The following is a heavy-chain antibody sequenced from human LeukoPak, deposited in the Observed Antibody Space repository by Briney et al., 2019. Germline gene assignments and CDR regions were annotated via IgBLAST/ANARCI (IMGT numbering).Heavy chain of an antibody. CDR2: ISGIGGRT. J-gene: IGHJ4*02. D-gene: IGHD3-10*01. Sequence: PGGSLSPPCAAPGFPSSIYAMSWVRQPPGKGLEWVSVISGIGGRTSTADSGKGRFTISRDNPKNTLYLQMNSLKAEETAVYYGAKEVGAYYYGWGSYYNVYYFDYWGQGTLVTVSS. CDR1: GFPSSIYA. V-gene: IGHV3-23*01. CDR3: AKEVGAYYYGWGSYYNVYYFDY.